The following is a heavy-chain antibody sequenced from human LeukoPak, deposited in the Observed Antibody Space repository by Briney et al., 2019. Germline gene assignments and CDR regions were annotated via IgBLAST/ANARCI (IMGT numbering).Heavy chain of an antibody. V-gene: IGHV3-30*18. CDR2: ISYDGSNK. CDR3: AKQATYYYGSGLAGFDY. CDR1: GFTFSSYG. D-gene: IGHD3-10*01. Sequence: GGSLRLSCAASGFTFSSYGMHWVRQAPGKGLEWVAVISYDGSNKYYADSVKGRFTISRDNSKNTLYLQMNSLRAEDTAVYYCAKQATYYYGSGLAGFDYWGQGTLVTVSS. J-gene: IGHJ4*02.